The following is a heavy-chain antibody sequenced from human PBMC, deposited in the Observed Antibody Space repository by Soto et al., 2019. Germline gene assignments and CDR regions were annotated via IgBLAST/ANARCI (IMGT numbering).Heavy chain of an antibody. CDR3: ARDRLRYDWNDFPYYYYGIDV. D-gene: IGHD1-1*01. J-gene: IGHJ6*02. V-gene: IGHV3-30-3*01. Sequence: QVQLVESGGGVVQPGRSLRLSCAASGFTFSSYAMHWVRQAPGKGLEWVAVISYDGSNKYYADSVKGRFTISRDNSKNKRYLQMHSLRAEDTAVYYCARDRLRYDWNDFPYYYYGIDVWGQGTTVTVS. CDR2: ISYDGSNK. CDR1: GFTFSSYA.